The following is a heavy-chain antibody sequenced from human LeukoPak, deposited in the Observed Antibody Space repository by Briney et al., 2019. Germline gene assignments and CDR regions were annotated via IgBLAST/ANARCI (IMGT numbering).Heavy chain of an antibody. V-gene: IGHV4-39*02. CDR1: GGSFSTSNYY. CDR2: ILYSGST. Sequence: SETLSLTCTVSGGSFSTSNYYWGWLRQPPGKGLEGIGNILYSGSTYYSPSLMRRGTISLSTSRKHFSHKLNTVTTADKAVLYCSKSKGYGLVDIWGQGTVVTVSS. CDR3: SKSKGYGLVDI. D-gene: IGHD3-10*01. J-gene: IGHJ3*02.